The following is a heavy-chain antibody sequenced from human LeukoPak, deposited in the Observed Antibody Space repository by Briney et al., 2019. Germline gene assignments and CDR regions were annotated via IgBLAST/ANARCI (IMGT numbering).Heavy chain of an antibody. Sequence: GGSLRLSCAASGFTFSNYGMHWVRQAPGKGLEWVTLISYDGSNKYYADSVKGRFTISRDNSKNTLYLQMNSLRAEDTAVYYCARAGQYSSGYFTFDYWGQGTLVTVSS. J-gene: IGHJ4*02. CDR2: ISYDGSNK. CDR3: ARAGQYSSGYFTFDY. V-gene: IGHV3-30*03. CDR1: GFTFSNYG. D-gene: IGHD3-22*01.